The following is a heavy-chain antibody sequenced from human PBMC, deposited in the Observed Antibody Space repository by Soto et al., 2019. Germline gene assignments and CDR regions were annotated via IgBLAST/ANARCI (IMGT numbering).Heavy chain of an antibody. CDR1: GYSFTSYW. CDR3: ARQLPYGVNSYYCMVV. J-gene: IGHJ6*02. Sequence: ESLKISCEGSGYSFTSYWIGWVRQMPGKGLEWMGIIYPGDSDIRYSPSFQGQVTISADKSISTAYLQWSGLKASDTAIYYCARQLPYGVNSYYCMVVWRQGTTVTVSS. D-gene: IGHD3-10*01. V-gene: IGHV5-51*01. CDR2: IYPGDSDI.